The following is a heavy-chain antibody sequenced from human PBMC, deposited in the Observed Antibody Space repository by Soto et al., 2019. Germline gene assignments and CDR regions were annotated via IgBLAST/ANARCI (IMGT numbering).Heavy chain of an antibody. V-gene: IGHV4-30-2*01. CDR1: GGSISSGGYA. CDR3: ARDSLTGNYFDP. Sequence: QLQLQESGSGLVKPSQTLSLTCAVSGGSISSGGYAWNWIRQPPGKGLEWIGYIYHSGYTSYNPSRKSRVTISVDKSKNQFSLKLSFVPAADTTVYYCARDSLTGNYFDPWGQGTLVTVSS. CDR2: IYHSGYT. J-gene: IGHJ5*02. D-gene: IGHD1-7*01.